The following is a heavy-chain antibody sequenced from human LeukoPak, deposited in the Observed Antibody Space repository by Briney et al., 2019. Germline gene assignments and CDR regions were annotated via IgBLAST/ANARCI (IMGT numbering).Heavy chain of an antibody. CDR3: AKDPGLFSRGWDGDF. CDR1: GFTFSNYA. J-gene: IGHJ4*02. Sequence: PGGSLRLSCAASGFTFSNYAISWVRQAPGKGLDWVSTIGGSGAKTFYADSVKGRFTISRDNSQNTVHLQMNALGAEDTAVYYCAKDPGLFSRGWDGDFWGQGTRVTVSS. CDR2: IGGSGAKT. D-gene: IGHD6-19*01. V-gene: IGHV3-23*01.